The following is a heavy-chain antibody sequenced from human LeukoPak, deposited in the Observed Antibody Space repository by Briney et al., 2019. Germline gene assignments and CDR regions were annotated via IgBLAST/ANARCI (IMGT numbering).Heavy chain of an antibody. CDR3: ARDIGPRGWFDP. Sequence: GGSLRLSCAASGFTFSSNYMSWVRQAPGKGLEWVSVIYSGGSTYYADSVKGRFTISRDNSKNTLYLQMNSLRAEDTAVYYCARDIGPRGWFDPWGQGTLVTVSS. V-gene: IGHV3-53*01. CDR1: GFTFSSNY. J-gene: IGHJ5*02. CDR2: IYSGGST. D-gene: IGHD1-26*01.